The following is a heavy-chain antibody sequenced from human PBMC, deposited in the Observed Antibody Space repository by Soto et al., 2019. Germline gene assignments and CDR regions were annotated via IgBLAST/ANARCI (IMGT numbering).Heavy chain of an antibody. CDR3: AKSVQAAAYIDY. Sequence: PGGSLRLSCAASGFTFSSYAMTWVRQAPGKGLEWVSAIGGGGGSTYYADSVKGRFTISRDNSKNTLYLQMNSLRAEDTAVYYCAKSVQAAAYIDYWGQGTLVTVSS. V-gene: IGHV3-23*01. J-gene: IGHJ4*02. CDR2: IGGGGGST. CDR1: GFTFSSYA. D-gene: IGHD6-13*01.